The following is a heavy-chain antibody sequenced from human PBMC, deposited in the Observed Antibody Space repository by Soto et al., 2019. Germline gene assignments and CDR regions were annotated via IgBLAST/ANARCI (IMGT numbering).Heavy chain of an antibody. D-gene: IGHD6-19*01. Sequence: QVQLVQSGAEVKKPGSSVKVSCKASGGTFSSYAISWVRQAPGQGLEWMGGIIPIFGTANYAQKFQGRVTITADESTSTAYMELSILRSEDTAVYYCASNSSVWYGEIQYYYYYGMDVWGQGTTVTVSS. J-gene: IGHJ6*02. CDR1: GGTFSSYA. CDR2: IIPIFGTA. V-gene: IGHV1-69*01. CDR3: ASNSSVWYGEIQYYYYYGMDV.